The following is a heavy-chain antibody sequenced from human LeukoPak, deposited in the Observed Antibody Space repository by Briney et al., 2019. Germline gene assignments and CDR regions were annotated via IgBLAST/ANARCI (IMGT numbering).Heavy chain of an antibody. CDR3: AKWVLRAWISPGDY. Sequence: GGSLRLSCAASGFTFSSYGMHWVRQAPGKGLEWVAVISYDGSNKYYADSVKGRFTISRDNSKNTLYLQMNSLRAEDTAVYYCAKWVLRAWISPGDYWGQGTLVTVSS. CDR1: GFTFSSYG. V-gene: IGHV3-30*18. CDR2: ISYDGSNK. D-gene: IGHD5-12*01. J-gene: IGHJ4*02.